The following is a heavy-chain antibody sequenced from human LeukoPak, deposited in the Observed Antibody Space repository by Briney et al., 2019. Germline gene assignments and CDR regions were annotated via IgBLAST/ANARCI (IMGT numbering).Heavy chain of an antibody. J-gene: IGHJ4*02. CDR3: ARASGDIVETATMGSY. V-gene: IGHV3-21*01. CDR1: GFTFSSYS. CDR2: ISSSSSSI. Sequence: GGSLRLSCAASGFTFSSYSMNWVRQAPGKGLEWVSSISSSSSSIYYADSVKGRFTISRDNAKNSLYLQMNSLRAEDTAVYYCARASGDIVETATMGSYWGQGTLVPVSS. D-gene: IGHD5-18*01.